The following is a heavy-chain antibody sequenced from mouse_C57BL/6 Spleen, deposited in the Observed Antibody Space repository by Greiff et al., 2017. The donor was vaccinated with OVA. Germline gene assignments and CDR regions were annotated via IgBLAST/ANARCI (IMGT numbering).Heavy chain of an antibody. CDR1: GYAFSSSW. V-gene: IGHV1-82*01. CDR2: IYPGDGDT. J-gene: IGHJ1*03. D-gene: IGHD1-1*01. Sequence: VKLVESGPELVKPGASVKISCKASGYAFSSSWMNWVKQRPGKGLEWIGRIYPGDGDTNYNGKFKGKATLTADKSSSTAYMQLSSLTSEDSAVYFCASSPLRYWYFDVWGTGTTVTVSS. CDR3: ASSPLRYWYFDV.